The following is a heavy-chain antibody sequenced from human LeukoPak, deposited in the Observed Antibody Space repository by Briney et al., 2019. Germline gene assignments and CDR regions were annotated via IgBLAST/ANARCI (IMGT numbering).Heavy chain of an antibody. CDR3: TKKVPRLHSYFFRPSYALDI. V-gene: IGHV3-9*03. D-gene: IGHD3-10*01. CDR1: GFNFDDYA. J-gene: IGHJ3*02. Sequence: GGSLRLSCAVSGFNFDDYAIHWVRQGPGKGLEWVAGISANGGFISYGESVKGRFTISRDNPRNSVFLQMNFLRAEDMAMYFCTKKVPRLHSYFFRPSYALDIWGQGTMVSVSS. CDR2: ISANGGFI.